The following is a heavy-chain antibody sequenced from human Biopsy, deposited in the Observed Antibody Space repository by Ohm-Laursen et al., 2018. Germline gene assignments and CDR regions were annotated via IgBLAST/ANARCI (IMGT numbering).Heavy chain of an antibody. CDR1: GGTYSGYY. CDR3: ARFIVPSLHCSNGVCPIRWFDP. Sequence: PGTLSLTCAVYGGTYSGYYWSWIRQPPGKGLEWIGEVHHDGRANYNPSLKSRVTIPGDMSKKQFSLKLSSVTAADTAVYYCARFIVPSLHCSNGVCPIRWFDPWGQGTLVTVFS. V-gene: IGHV4-34*01. D-gene: IGHD2-2*01. CDR2: VHHDGRA. J-gene: IGHJ5*02.